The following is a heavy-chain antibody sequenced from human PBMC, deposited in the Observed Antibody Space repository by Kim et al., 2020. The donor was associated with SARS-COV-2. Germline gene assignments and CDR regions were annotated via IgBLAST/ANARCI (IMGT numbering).Heavy chain of an antibody. V-gene: IGHV1-3*01. D-gene: IGHD3-16*02. CDR3: ASDIGTL. CDR1: GYTFTNYF. Sequence: ASVKVSCKASGYTFTNYFLHWVRQAPGQRLEWMGWMDAGNGNTKSSQKFHDRVTITRDTSASTAFMELSSLRSEDTAVYYCASDIGTLWGQGTVVTVSS. J-gene: IGHJ4*02. CDR2: MDAGNGNT.